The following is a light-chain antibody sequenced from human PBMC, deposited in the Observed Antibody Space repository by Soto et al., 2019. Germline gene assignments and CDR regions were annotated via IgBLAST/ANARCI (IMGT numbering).Light chain of an antibody. V-gene: IGKV1-39*01. CDR2: TTF. J-gene: IGKJ5*01. CDR1: QSIRSF. CDR3: QQSYSTPIT. Sequence: DVQMTQSPSSLSASVGDRVSITCRAIQSIRSFLNWYQQKPGQAPKFLISTTFSLHSGVPSRFSGSGSGSDFTLTISSLQPEDFATYYRQQSYSTPITFGQGTRLEIK.